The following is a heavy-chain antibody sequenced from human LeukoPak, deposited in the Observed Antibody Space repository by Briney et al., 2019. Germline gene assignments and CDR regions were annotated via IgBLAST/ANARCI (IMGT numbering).Heavy chain of an antibody. CDR2: IYYSGKT. V-gene: IGHV4-38-2*02. J-gene: IGHJ3*02. Sequence: SETLSLTCTVSGYSISRGYYWGWIRQPPGKGLEWIGSIYYSGKTYYNPSLKSRVTISVDTSKNQFSLNLSSVTAADTAVYYCAGFAPTYYYDSSGNQWGAFDIWGQGTMVTVSS. CDR3: AGFAPTYYYDSSGNQWGAFDI. D-gene: IGHD3-22*01. CDR1: GYSISRGYY.